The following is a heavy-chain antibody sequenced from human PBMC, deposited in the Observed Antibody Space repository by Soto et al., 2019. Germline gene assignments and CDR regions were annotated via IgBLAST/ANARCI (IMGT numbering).Heavy chain of an antibody. CDR3: ARETLGGRGYYYYYGMDV. V-gene: IGHV3-66*01. CDR1: GFTVSSNY. J-gene: IGHJ6*02. D-gene: IGHD3-16*01. Sequence: PGGSLRLSCAASGFTVSSNYMSWVRQAPGKGLEWVSVIYSGGSTYYADSVKGRFTISRDNSKNTLYLQMNSLRGEDTAVYYCARETLGGRGYYYYYGMDVWGQGTTVTVSS. CDR2: IYSGGST.